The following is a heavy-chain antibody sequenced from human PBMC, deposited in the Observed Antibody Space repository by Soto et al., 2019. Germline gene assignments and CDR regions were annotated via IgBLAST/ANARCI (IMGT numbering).Heavy chain of an antibody. J-gene: IGHJ4*01. Sequence: GGSLRLSCAASGFTFSSYAMHWVRQAPGKGLEWVAVISYDGSNKYYADSVKGRFTISRENSKKTLYLQMNSLRAEDTAVYYCARDPYNRLAAAGHFDYWGHGTLVTVSS. CDR1: GFTFSSYA. CDR3: ARDPYNRLAAAGHFDY. V-gene: IGHV3-30-3*01. D-gene: IGHD6-13*01. CDR2: ISYDGSNK.